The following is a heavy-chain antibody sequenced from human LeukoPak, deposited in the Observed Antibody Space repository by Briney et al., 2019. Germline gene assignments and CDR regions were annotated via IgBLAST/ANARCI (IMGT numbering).Heavy chain of an antibody. CDR2: ISGSGGST. J-gene: IGHJ4*02. CDR3: AKSLGNRIRGPAPAVAVGTSFDY. D-gene: IGHD6-19*01. CDR1: GFTFSSYA. Sequence: GGSLRLSCAASGFTFSSYAMSWVRQAPGKGLEWVSAISGSGGSTYYADSVKGRFTISRDNSKNTLYLQMNSLRAEDTAVYYCAKSLGNRIRGPAPAVAVGTSFDYWGQGTLVTVSS. V-gene: IGHV3-23*01.